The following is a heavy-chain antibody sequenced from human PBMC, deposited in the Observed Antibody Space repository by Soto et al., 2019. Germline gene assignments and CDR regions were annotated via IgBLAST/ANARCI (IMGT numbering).Heavy chain of an antibody. CDR1: GFTFSSYG. V-gene: IGHV3-30*18. Sequence: PGGSLRLSCAASGFTFSSYGMHWVRQAPGKGLEWVAVISYDGSNKYYADSVKGRFTISRDNSKNTLYLQMNSLRAEDTAVYYCAKDSQVVVTASELDYWGQGTLVTVSS. CDR3: AKDSQVVVTASELDY. CDR2: ISYDGSNK. D-gene: IGHD2-21*02. J-gene: IGHJ4*02.